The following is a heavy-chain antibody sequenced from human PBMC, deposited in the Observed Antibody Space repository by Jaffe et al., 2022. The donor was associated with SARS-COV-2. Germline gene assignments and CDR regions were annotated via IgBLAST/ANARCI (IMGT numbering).Heavy chain of an antibody. CDR2: INHSGST. CDR1: GGSFSGYY. V-gene: IGHV4-34*01. D-gene: IGHD2-15*01. CDR3: ARVAAATIHYFDY. J-gene: IGHJ4*02. Sequence: QVQLQQWGAGLLKPSETLSLTCAVYGGSFSGYYWSWIRQPPGKGLEWIGEINHSGSTNYNPSLKSRVTISVDTSKNQFSLKLSSVTAADTAVYYCARVAAATIHYFDYWGQGTLVTVSS.